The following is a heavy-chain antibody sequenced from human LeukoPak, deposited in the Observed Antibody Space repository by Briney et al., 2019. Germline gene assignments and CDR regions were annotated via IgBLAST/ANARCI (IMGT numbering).Heavy chain of an antibody. CDR3: ARTLGEYSSSWCWKGAFYNWFDP. D-gene: IGHD6-13*01. J-gene: IGHJ5*02. CDR2: TYYRSKWYN. Sequence: SQTLSLTCAISGDSVSSNSAAWNWIRQSPSRGLEWLGRTYYRSKWYNDYAVSVKSRITINPDTSKNQFSLQLNSVTPEDTAVYYCARTLGEYSSSWCWKGAFYNWFDPWGQGTLVTVSS. V-gene: IGHV6-1*01. CDR1: GDSVSSNSAA.